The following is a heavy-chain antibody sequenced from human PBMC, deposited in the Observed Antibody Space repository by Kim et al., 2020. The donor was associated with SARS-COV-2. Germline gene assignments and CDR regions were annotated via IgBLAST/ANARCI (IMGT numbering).Heavy chain of an antibody. J-gene: IGHJ3*02. D-gene: IGHD3-16*01. Sequence: GGSLRLSCAASGFTFSSYAMSWVRQAPGKGLEWVSAISGGGGSTYYADFVKGRFTISRDNSKTTLYLQMNSLRAEDTAVYYCEKDSTSRAYDAFDIWGQGTMVTVSS. CDR1: GFTFSSYA. CDR2: ISGGGGST. V-gene: IGHV3-23*01. CDR3: EKDSTSRAYDAFDI.